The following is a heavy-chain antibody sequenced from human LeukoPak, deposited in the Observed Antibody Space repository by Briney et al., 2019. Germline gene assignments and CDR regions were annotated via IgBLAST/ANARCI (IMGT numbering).Heavy chain of an antibody. CDR1: GFTFSSYG. J-gene: IGHJ4*02. V-gene: IGHV3-30*18. Sequence: GGSLRLSCAASGFTFSSYGMPWVRQAPGKGLEWVAVISYDGSNKYYADSVKGRFTISRDNSKNTLYLQMNSLRAEDTALYYCAKDRGGTSLLRGLDYWGQGTLVTVSS. CDR3: AKDRGGTSLLRGLDY. D-gene: IGHD2-2*01. CDR2: ISYDGSNK.